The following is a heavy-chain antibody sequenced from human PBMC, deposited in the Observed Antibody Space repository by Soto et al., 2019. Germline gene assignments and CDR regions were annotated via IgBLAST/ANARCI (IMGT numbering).Heavy chain of an antibody. D-gene: IGHD6-13*01. CDR1: GGSISNNY. CDR3: ARGGSSSEPIDY. J-gene: IGHJ4*02. V-gene: IGHV4-59*01. Sequence: SETLSLTCPVSGGSISNNYGSWIRQPPGKGLEWIGYIYYSGSTNYNPSLKSRVTISVDTSKTQFSLKLSSVTAADTAVYYCARGGSSSEPIDYWGQGTLVTVSS. CDR2: IYYSGST.